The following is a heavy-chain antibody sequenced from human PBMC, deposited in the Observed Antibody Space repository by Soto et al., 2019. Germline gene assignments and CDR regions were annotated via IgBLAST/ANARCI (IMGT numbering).Heavy chain of an antibody. CDR1: GYTFSNYG. Sequence: QVQLVQSGAEVKKPGASVTVSCKTSGYTFSNYGINWVRQAPGQGLEWMGWISGYNGNTNYAQTVHGRVTMTTDTSTSTVYMELRSLKSDDTAIYYCSRFIMVGGWFDPNYYHGMDVWGQGTTVTVSS. CDR3: SRFIMVGGWFDPNYYHGMDV. V-gene: IGHV1-18*01. D-gene: IGHD6-19*01. CDR2: ISGYNGNT. J-gene: IGHJ6*02.